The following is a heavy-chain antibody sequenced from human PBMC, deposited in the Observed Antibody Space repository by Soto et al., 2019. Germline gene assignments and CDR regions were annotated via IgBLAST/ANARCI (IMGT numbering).Heavy chain of an antibody. J-gene: IGHJ6*02. V-gene: IGHV3-30-3*01. CDR3: ARDRGSLYSGYDYYYGMDV. CDR2: ISYDGSNK. CDR1: GFTFSSYA. D-gene: IGHD5-12*01. Sequence: GGSLRLSCAASGFTFSSYAMHWVRQAPGKGLEWVAVISYDGSNKYYADSVKGRFTISRDNSKNTLYLQMNSLRAEDTAVYYCARDRGSLYSGYDYYYGMDVWGQGTTVTVSS.